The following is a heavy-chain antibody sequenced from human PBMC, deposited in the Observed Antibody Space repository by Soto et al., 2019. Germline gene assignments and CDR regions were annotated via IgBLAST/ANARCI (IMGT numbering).Heavy chain of an antibody. CDR2: INAGNGNT. CDR1: GYTFTSYD. Sequence: QVQLVQSGAEVKKPGASVKVSCKASGYTFTSYDMHWVRQAPGQRLEWMGWINAGNGNTKYSQKFQGRVTITSDTAANTDYMELSSLRSEDTAVDYCARTSGYFMEDYWGQGTLVNVYS. D-gene: IGHD3-3*01. J-gene: IGHJ4*02. CDR3: ARTSGYFMEDY. V-gene: IGHV1-3*01.